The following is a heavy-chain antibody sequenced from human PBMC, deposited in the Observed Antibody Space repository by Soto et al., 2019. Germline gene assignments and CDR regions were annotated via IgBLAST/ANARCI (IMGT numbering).Heavy chain of an antibody. CDR2: IYHSGST. V-gene: IGHV4-38-2*02. CDR1: GYSISSGGY. J-gene: IGHJ6*02. D-gene: IGHD3-10*01. CDR3: ARDSMVRGVFNYYGMDV. Sequence: PXESLSLPCAVSGYSISSGGYWGWIRQPPGKGLEWIVIIYHSGSTYYNPSLKSRVTISVDTSKNQFSLKLSSVTAADTAVYYCARDSMVRGVFNYYGMDVWGQGTTVTVSS.